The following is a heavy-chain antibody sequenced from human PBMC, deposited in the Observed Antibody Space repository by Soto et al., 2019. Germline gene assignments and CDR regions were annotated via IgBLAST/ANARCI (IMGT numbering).Heavy chain of an antibody. CDR1: GGSISSSGYY. V-gene: IGHV4-39*01. D-gene: IGHD4-17*01. CDR2: INYGGSP. J-gene: IGHJ4*02. CDR3: ARPPHYGDPKAGI. Sequence: QLQLQESGPGLVKPSETLSLTCTVSGGSISSSGYYWGWIRQPPGKGLEWIGSINYGGSPYYNPSLKSRVTISVDTSKNQFSLKLSSVTAADTAVYYCARPPHYGDPKAGIWGRGTLVTVSS.